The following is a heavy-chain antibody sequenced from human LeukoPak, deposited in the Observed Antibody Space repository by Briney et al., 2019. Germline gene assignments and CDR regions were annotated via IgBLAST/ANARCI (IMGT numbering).Heavy chain of an antibody. CDR1: GFTFSSYG. CDR3: AKDRLGVGKYYYGSGSYGEFGY. D-gene: IGHD3-10*01. Sequence: GGSLRLSCAASGFTFSSYGMHWVRQAPGKGLEWVAVISYDGSNKYYADSVKGRFTISRDNSKNTLYLQMNSLRAGDTAVYYCAKDRLGVGKYYYGSGSYGEFGYWGQGTLVTVSS. CDR2: ISYDGSNK. V-gene: IGHV3-30*18. J-gene: IGHJ4*02.